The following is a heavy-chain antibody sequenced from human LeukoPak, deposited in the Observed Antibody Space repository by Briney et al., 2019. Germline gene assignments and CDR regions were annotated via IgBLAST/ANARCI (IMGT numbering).Heavy chain of an antibody. D-gene: IGHD6-19*01. Sequence: ASVKVSGKASGYTFTGYYMHWVRQAPGQGLEWMGWINPNSGGTNYAQKFQGWVTMTRDTSISTAYMELSRLRSDDTAVYYCTSRRSIAVAGPGAFDVWGQGTMVTVSS. CDR2: INPNSGGT. V-gene: IGHV1-2*04. CDR1: GYTFTGYY. CDR3: TSRRSIAVAGPGAFDV. J-gene: IGHJ3*01.